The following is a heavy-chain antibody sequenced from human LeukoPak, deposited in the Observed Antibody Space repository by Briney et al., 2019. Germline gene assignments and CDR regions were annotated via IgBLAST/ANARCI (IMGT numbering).Heavy chain of an antibody. Sequence: GGSLRLSCAASGFTFSSYAMSWVRQAPGKGLEWVSAISGSGGSTYYADSVKGRFTISRDNSKNTLYLQLNSLRAEDTAVYYCAKDVXVVVAATFDYWGQGTLVTVSS. J-gene: IGHJ4*02. CDR3: AKDVXVVVAATFDY. V-gene: IGHV3-23*01. CDR2: ISGSGGST. D-gene: IGHD2-15*01. CDR1: GFTFSSYA.